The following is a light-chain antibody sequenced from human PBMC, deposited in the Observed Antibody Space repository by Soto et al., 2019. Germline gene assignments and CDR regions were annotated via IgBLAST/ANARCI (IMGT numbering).Light chain of an antibody. CDR3: QQYHNWPIT. CDR2: GAS. V-gene: IGKV3-15*01. CDR1: QAISSN. J-gene: IGKJ5*01. Sequence: EIVMTQSPATLSVSRGERVTLSCRANQAISSNLAWYQQKPGQAPRLLIYGASTRATGIPDRFSGSGSGTDFTLTISSLQSEDFAVYYCQQYHNWPITFGQGTRLEIK.